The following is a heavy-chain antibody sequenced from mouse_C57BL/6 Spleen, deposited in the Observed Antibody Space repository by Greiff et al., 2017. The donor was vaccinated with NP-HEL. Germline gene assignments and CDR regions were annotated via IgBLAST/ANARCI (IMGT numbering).Heavy chain of an antibody. V-gene: IGHV1-64*01. D-gene: IGHD1-1*01. CDR1: GYTFTSYW. CDR3: ARVTTVVAPYWYFDV. CDR2: IHPNSGST. J-gene: IGHJ1*03. Sequence: QVQLQQHPGAELVKPGASVKLSCKASGYTFTSYWMHWVKQRPGQGLEWIGMIHPNSGSTNYNEKFKSKATLTVDKSSSTAYMQLSSLTSEDSAVYYCARVTTVVAPYWYFDVWGTGTTVTVSS.